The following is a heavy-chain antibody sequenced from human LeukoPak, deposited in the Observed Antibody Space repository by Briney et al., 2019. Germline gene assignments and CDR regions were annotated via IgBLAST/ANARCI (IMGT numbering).Heavy chain of an antibody. V-gene: IGHV1-18*01. CDR2: ISAYNGNT. J-gene: IGHJ4*02. CDR1: GYTLTSSG. Sequence: GASVKVSCKTSGYTLTSSGISWVRQALGQGLEWMGWISAYNGNTNYAQKLQGSVTMTTDTSTSTAYMELRSLRSDDTAVYYCARYSGYGLFDYWGQGTLVTVSS. CDR3: ARYSGYGLFDY. D-gene: IGHD5-12*01.